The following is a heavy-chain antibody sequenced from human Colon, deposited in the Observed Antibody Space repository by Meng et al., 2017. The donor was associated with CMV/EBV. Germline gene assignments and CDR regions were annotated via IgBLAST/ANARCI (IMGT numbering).Heavy chain of an antibody. CDR2: ISSAGIYT. D-gene: IGHD2-2*01. J-gene: IGHJ5*02. CDR1: GFSFSIDS. CDR3: SRGQDFVVVPAPKNFFDP. V-gene: IGHV3-21*06. Sequence: GESLKISCAASGFSFSIDSMNWVRQAPGKGLEWIATISSAGIYTYYAASGKGRFTISRDNAKSTVYLQMNSLRAEDTAVYYCSRGQDFVVVPAPKNFFDPWGQGTLVTVSS.